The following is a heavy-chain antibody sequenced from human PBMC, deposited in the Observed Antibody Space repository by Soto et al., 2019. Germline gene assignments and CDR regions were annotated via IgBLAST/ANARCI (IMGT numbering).Heavy chain of an antibody. D-gene: IGHD3-9*01. CDR3: AQNPGYPRWFDP. Sequence: SETLSLTCIVSGGSISANSNYWGWIRRPPGKGLEWIGSMHFSGSAYYNPSLKSRVTISVDTSKNQLSLKLSSVTAADTAVYHCAQNPGYPRWFDPWGQGTLVTVSS. CDR2: MHFSGSA. J-gene: IGHJ5*02. CDR1: GGSISANSNY. V-gene: IGHV4-39*01.